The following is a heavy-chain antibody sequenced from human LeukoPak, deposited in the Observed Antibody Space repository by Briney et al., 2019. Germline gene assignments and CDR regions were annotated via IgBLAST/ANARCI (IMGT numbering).Heavy chain of an antibody. CDR1: GFPFSDFS. V-gene: IGHV3-23*01. J-gene: IGHJ6*02. CDR2: TNSGGTST. CDR3: AKGKGEYDVLTGRYYYYGMDV. D-gene: IGHD3-9*01. Sequence: PGGSLRLSCATSGFPFSDFSMSWVRQAPGKGLEWISTTNSGGTSTYYAESAKGRFTISRDNSKNTLYVQMNILRAEDTAVYYCAKGKGEYDVLTGRYYYYGMDVWGQGTTVTVSS.